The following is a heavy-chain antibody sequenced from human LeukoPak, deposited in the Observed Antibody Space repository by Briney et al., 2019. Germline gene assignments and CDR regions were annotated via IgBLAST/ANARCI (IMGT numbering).Heavy chain of an antibody. D-gene: IGHD5-24*01. V-gene: IGHV3-66*01. CDR1: GFAVSSKY. J-gene: IGHJ4*02. CDR2: IYLDGRA. Sequence: PGGSLRLSCAASGFAVSSKYMNWVRQAPGKGLEWVTVIYLDGRADYADSVKGSFTISSDNSKNTVYLQMNSLKDEDTAVYYCARDAETSLANWGQGTLVTVSP. CDR3: ARDAETSLAN.